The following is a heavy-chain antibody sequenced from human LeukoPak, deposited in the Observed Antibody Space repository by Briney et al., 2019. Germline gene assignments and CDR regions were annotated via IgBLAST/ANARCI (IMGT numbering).Heavy chain of an antibody. D-gene: IGHD3-10*01. CDR3: ARATGSGSYIVYYYGMDV. J-gene: IGHJ6*02. CDR2: ISYDGSNK. V-gene: IGHV3-30-3*01. CDR1: GFTFSSYA. Sequence: GRSLRLSCAASGFTFSSYAMHWVRQAPGKGLEWVAVISYDGSNKYYADSVKGRFTISRDNSKNTLYLQMNSLRAEDTAVYYCARATGSGSYIVYYYGMDVWGQGTTVTVSS.